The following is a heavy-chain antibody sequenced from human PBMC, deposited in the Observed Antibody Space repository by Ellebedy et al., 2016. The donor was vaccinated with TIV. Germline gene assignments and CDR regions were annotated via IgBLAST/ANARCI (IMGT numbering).Heavy chain of an antibody. CDR3: ARGRGVTTSYFDY. J-gene: IGHJ4*02. D-gene: IGHD4-17*01. Sequence: SETLSLXXAVYGGSFSGYYWSWIRQPPGKGLEWIGEINHSGSTNYNPSLKSRVTISVDTSKNQFSLKLSSVTAADTAVYYCARGRGVTTSYFDYWGQGTLVTVSS. CDR2: INHSGST. CDR1: GGSFSGYY. V-gene: IGHV4-34*01.